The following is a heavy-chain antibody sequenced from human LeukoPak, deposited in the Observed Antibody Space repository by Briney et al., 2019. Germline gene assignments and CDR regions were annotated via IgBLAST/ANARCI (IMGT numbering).Heavy chain of an antibody. CDR2: INQDGSEK. CDR1: GFTFSSYA. V-gene: IGHV3-7*01. CDR3: AKVDPELWLFFAFDI. D-gene: IGHD5-18*01. J-gene: IGHJ3*02. Sequence: QPGGSLRLSCAASGFTFSSYAMSWVRQAPGKGLEWVANINQDGSEKYYVDSVKGRFTISRDNSKNTLYLQMNSLRAEDTAVYYCAKVDPELWLFFAFDIWGQGTMVTVSS.